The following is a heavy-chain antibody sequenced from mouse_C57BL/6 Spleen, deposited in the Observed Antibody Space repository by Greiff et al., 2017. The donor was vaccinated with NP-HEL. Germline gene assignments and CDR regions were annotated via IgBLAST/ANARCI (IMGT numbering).Heavy chain of an antibody. CDR2: ITPSSGYT. J-gene: IGHJ2*01. CDR3: ARATTVVAMDY. D-gene: IGHD1-1*01. CDR1: GYTFTSYT. V-gene: IGHV1-4*01. Sequence: VQLVESGAELARPGASVKMSCKASGYTFTSYTMHWVKQRPGQGLEWIGYITPSSGYTKYTQKFKDKATLTADKSSSTAYMQLSSLTSEDSAVYYCARATTVVAMDYWGQGTTLTVSS.